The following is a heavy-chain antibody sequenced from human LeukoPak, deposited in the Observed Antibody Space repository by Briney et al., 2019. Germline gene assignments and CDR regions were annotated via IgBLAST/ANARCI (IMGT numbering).Heavy chain of an antibody. D-gene: IGHD3-3*01. CDR1: GGSISSYY. CDR2: IYTSGST. Sequence: SETLSLTCTVSGGSISSYYWSWIRQPAGKGLEWIGRIYTSGSTNYNPSLKSRVTMSVDTSKNQFSPKLSSVTAADTAVYYCARGDYDFWSGYYQYYFDYWGQGTLVTVSS. CDR3: ARGDYDFWSGYYQYYFDY. J-gene: IGHJ4*02. V-gene: IGHV4-4*07.